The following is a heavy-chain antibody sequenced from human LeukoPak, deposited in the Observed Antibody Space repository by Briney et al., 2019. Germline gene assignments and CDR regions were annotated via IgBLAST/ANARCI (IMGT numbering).Heavy chain of an antibody. CDR3: ATSAGAAHRGGY. Sequence: GGSLRLSCAASGFTFSSYSMNWVRQAPGKGLEWVSSISSSSTYIYYADSVKGRFTISRDNAKNSLYLQMNSLRAEDTAVYYCATSAGAAHRGGYWGQGTLVTVSS. J-gene: IGHJ4*02. V-gene: IGHV3-21*01. CDR2: ISSSSTYI. D-gene: IGHD6-6*01. CDR1: GFTFSSYS.